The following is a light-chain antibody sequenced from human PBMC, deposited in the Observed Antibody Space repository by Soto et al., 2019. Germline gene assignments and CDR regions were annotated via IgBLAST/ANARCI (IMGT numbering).Light chain of an antibody. V-gene: IGKV3-20*01. CDR3: QQYGSSPPWT. J-gene: IGKJ1*01. Sequence: EIVLTQSPGTLSLSPGERATLSCRASQSVSSSYLAWYQQKPGQPPRLLIYGASSRATGIPDRFSGSGSGTDFTLTISRLAPEDFAVYYCQQYGSSPPWTFGQGTKVDIK. CDR1: QSVSSSY. CDR2: GAS.